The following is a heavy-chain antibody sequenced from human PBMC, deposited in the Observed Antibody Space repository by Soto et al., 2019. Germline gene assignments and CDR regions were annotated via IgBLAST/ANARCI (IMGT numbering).Heavy chain of an antibody. D-gene: IGHD3-10*01. CDR2: ISSNGGST. V-gene: IGHV3-64*01. J-gene: IGHJ4*02. CDR1: GFTFSSYA. Sequence: GGSLRLSCAASGFTFSSYAMHWVRQAPGKGLEYVSAISSNGGSTYYANSVKGRFTISRDNSKNTLYLQMGSLRAEDMAVYYCARGVLWFGVFDYWGQGTLVTVSS. CDR3: ARGVLWFGVFDY.